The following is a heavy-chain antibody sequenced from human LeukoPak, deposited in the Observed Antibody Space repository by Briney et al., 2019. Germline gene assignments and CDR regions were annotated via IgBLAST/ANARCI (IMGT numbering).Heavy chain of an antibody. CDR2: ISYDGSNK. J-gene: IGHJ4*02. CDR1: GFTFSSSG. D-gene: IGHD6-19*01. V-gene: IGHV3-30*03. CDR3: ARILDSAWGELGY. Sequence: GRSLRLSCAASGFTFSSSGMHWVRQASGKGLEWVATISYDGSNKYYADSIKGRFTISRDISRNTLYLQMNTLRAEDTAVYYCARILDSAWGELGYWGQGTLVTVSS.